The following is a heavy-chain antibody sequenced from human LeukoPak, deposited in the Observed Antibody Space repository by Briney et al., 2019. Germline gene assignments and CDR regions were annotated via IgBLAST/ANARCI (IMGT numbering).Heavy chain of an antibody. CDR3: ARGFWSGYYIDY. D-gene: IGHD3-3*01. CDR1: GGSFSGYY. Sequence: SETLSLTCAVYGGSFSGYYWSWIRQPPGKGLEWIGEINHSGSTNYNPSLKSRVTISADTSKNQFSLKLSSVTAADTAVYYCARGFWSGYYIDYWGQGTLVTVSS. V-gene: IGHV4-34*01. CDR2: INHSGST. J-gene: IGHJ4*02.